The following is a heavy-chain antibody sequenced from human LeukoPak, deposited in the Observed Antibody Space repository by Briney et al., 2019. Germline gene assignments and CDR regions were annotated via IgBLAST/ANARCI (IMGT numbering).Heavy chain of an antibody. J-gene: IGHJ5*02. Sequence: PSETLSLTCTVSGGSISSYYWSWIRQPPGKGLEWIGYIYYSGSTNYNPSLKSRVTISVDTSKNQFSLKLSSVTAADTAVYCCARSSKKTTVPNPNNWFDPWGQGTLVTVSS. V-gene: IGHV4-59*01. CDR2: IYYSGST. CDR3: ARSSKKTTVPNPNNWFDP. CDR1: GGSISSYY. D-gene: IGHD4-17*01.